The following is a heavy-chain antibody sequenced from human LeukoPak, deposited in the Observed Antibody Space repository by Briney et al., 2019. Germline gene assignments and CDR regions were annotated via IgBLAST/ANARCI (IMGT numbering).Heavy chain of an antibody. CDR3: ARDNAAVADTNHFDY. CDR1: GYTFTSYG. J-gene: IGHJ4*02. CDR2: ISAYNGNT. V-gene: IGHV1-18*01. D-gene: IGHD6-19*01. Sequence: ASVKVSCKASGYTFTSYGISWVRQSPGQGLEWMGWISAYNGNTNYAQKLQGRVTMTTDTSTSTAYMELRSLRSDDTAVYYCARDNAAVADTNHFDYWGQGTLGTVSS.